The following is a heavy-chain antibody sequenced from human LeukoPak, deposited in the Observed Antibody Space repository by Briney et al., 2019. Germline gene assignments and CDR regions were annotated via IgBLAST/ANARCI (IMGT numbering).Heavy chain of an antibody. Sequence: SETLSLTCTVSGGSISSSSYYWGWIRQPPGKGLEWIGSIYYSGSTYYNPSLKSRVTISVDRSKNQFSLKLSSVTAADTAVYYCARGDYYGSGSYFDYWGQGTLVTVSS. D-gene: IGHD3-10*01. CDR3: ARGDYYGSGSYFDY. J-gene: IGHJ4*02. CDR2: IYYSGST. CDR1: GGSISSSSYY. V-gene: IGHV4-39*07.